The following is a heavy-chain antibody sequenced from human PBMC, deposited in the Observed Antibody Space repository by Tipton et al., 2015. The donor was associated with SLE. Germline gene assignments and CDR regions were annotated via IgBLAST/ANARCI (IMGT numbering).Heavy chain of an antibody. V-gene: IGHV3-53*04. CDR3: ARDGVDSSGADAFDI. J-gene: IGHJ3*02. CDR1: GFTVSTNY. Sequence: GSLRLSCAASGFTVSTNYMSWVRQAPGKGLEWISVIYSGDNTYHADSVKGRFTISRHNSKNTLYLQMNSLRTDDTAVYYCARDGVDSSGADAFDIWGQGTMVTVSS. D-gene: IGHD3-22*01. CDR2: IYSGDNT.